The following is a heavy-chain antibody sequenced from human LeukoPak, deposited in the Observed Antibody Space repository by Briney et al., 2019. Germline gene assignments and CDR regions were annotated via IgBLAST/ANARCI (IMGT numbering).Heavy chain of an antibody. CDR1: GFTFNTYA. CDR3: AKPAVGDSSGRYPGWPADC. D-gene: IGHD6-19*01. Sequence: GGSLRLSCAASGFTFNTYAIYWVHQAPGKGLEWVSGICGSGGCTYYADSVKGRFTISKDNSKNTVYLQMNSLTADDTAVYYCAKPAVGDSSGRYPGWPADCWGQGTLVTVSS. V-gene: IGHV3-23*01. CDR2: ICGSGGCT. J-gene: IGHJ4*02.